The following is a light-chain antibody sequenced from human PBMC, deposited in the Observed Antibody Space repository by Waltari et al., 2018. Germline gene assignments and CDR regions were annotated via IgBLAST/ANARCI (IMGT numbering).Light chain of an antibody. CDR2: GAS. CDR1: QSVRSK. J-gene: IGKJ1*01. V-gene: IGKV3D-15*01. Sequence: EIVMTQSPATLSVSPWERATLFCRASQSVRSKLAWYQQKPGQAPRLLIYGASTRATGIPARFSGSGSGTEFTLTISSLQSEDFAVYYCQQNNNWPPWTFGQGTKVEIK. CDR3: QQNNNWPPWT.